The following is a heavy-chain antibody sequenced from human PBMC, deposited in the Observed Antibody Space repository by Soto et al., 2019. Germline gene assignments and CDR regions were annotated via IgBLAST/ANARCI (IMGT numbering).Heavy chain of an antibody. CDR1: GGTFSSYA. V-gene: IGHV1-69*01. Sequence: QVQLVQSGAEVKKPGSSVKVSCKASGGTFSSYAISWVRQAPGQGLEWMGGIIPICGTANYAQKFQGRVTITADEYTSTAYMELISLRAEDTDVYDCARDRGYCAYDYFDYWGQGTLVTVSS. CDR2: IIPICGTA. J-gene: IGHJ4*02. D-gene: IGHD5-12*01. CDR3: ARDRGYCAYDYFDY.